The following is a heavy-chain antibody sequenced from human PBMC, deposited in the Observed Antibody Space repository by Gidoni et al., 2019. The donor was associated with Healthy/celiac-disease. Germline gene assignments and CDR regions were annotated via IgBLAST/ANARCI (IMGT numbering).Heavy chain of an antibody. D-gene: IGHD2-2*02. V-gene: IGHV1-2*02. CDR2: INPNSGGT. J-gene: IGHJ3*02. CDR3: ARDLSCSSTSCYIRAFDI. Sequence: QVQLVQSGAEVKKPGASVKVSCKASGYTFTGYSMHWVRQAPGQGLEWMGWINPNSGGTNYAQKFQGRVTMTRDTSISTAYMELSRLRSDDTAVYYCARDLSCSSTSCYIRAFDIWGQGTMVTVSS. CDR1: GYTFTGYS.